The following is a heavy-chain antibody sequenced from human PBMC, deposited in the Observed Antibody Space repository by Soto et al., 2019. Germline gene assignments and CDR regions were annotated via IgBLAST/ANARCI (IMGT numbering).Heavy chain of an antibody. CDR2: MNPNSGNT. J-gene: IGHJ6*03. V-gene: IGHV1-8*01. D-gene: IGHD3-3*01. CDR1: GYTFTSYD. CDR3: ARGVTFTAFWRTNYYDMHV. Sequence: ASVKVSCKASGYTFTSYDINWVRQATGQGLEWMGWMNPNSGNTGYAQKFQGRVTMTRNTSISTAYMELSSLRSEDTAVYYCARGVTFTAFWRTNYYDMHVWGKGTTVTVS.